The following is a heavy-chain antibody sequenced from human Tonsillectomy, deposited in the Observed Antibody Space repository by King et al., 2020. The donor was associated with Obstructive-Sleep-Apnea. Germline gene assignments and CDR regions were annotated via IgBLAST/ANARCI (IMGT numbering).Heavy chain of an antibody. V-gene: IGHV2-26*01. CDR2: IFSNDEK. Sequence: VTLKESGPVLVKPTETLTLTCTVSGFSLSNSRMGVSWIRQPPGKALEWLAHIFSNDEKSYSTSLKSRLTISKDTSKSQVVLTMTNMDPMDTATYYCARVTFGVVIIPFIWHFDLWGRGTLVTVSS. CDR1: GFSLSNSRMG. J-gene: IGHJ2*01. D-gene: IGHD3-3*01. CDR3: ARVTFGVVIIPFIWHFDL.